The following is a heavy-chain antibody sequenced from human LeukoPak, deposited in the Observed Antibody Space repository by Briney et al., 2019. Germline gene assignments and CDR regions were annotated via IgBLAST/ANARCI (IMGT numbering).Heavy chain of an antibody. J-gene: IGHJ3*02. Sequence: TLSLTCTVSGGSISSGGYYWSWIRQHPGKGLEWIGYIYYSGSTYYNPSLKGRVTISVDTSKNQFSLKLSSVAAADTAVYYCGRGEGGYCSGGSCNGGAFDIWGQGTMVTVSS. V-gene: IGHV4-31*03. CDR3: GRGEGGYCSGGSCNGGAFDI. D-gene: IGHD2-15*01. CDR1: GGSISSGGYY. CDR2: IYYSGST.